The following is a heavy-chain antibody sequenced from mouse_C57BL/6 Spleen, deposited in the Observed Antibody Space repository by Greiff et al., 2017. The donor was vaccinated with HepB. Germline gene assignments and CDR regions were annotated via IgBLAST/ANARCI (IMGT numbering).Heavy chain of an antibody. V-gene: IGHV5-4*01. J-gene: IGHJ4*01. CDR2: ISDGGSYT. CDR1: GFTFSSYA. Sequence: EVKLMESGGGLVKPGGSLKLSCAASGFTFSSYAMSWVRQTPEKRLEWVATISDGGSYTYYPDNVKGRFTISRDNAKNNLYLQMSHLKSEDTAMYYCARDYGSGYNAMDYWGQGTSVTVSS. D-gene: IGHD3-2*02. CDR3: ARDYGSGYNAMDY.